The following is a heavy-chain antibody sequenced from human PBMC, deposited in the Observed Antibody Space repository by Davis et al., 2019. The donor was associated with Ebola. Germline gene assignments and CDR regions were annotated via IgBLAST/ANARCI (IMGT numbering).Heavy chain of an antibody. CDR1: GFTFHNYA. D-gene: IGHD3-3*01. CDR3: AKGSVTIFGVAPDYYGMDV. Sequence: SLKISCATSGFTFHNYAMHWVRQVPGEGLEWVSGISWNSGNIGYADSVKGRFTISRDNSKNTLYLQMNSLRPEDTAVYYCAKGSVTIFGVAPDYYGMDVWGKGTTVTVSS. J-gene: IGHJ6*04. CDR2: ISWNSGNI. V-gene: IGHV3-9*01.